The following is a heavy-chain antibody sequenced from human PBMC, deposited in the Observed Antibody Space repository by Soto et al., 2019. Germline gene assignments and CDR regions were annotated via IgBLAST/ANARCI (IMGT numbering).Heavy chain of an antibody. V-gene: IGHV3-30*18. D-gene: IGHD2-21*01. Sequence: QVQLVESGGGVVQPGRSLRLSCAASGFTFSSYGMHWVRQAPGKGLEWVAVISYDGSNKYYADSVKGRFTISRDNSKNTLYLQMNSLRAEDTAVYYCAKDSNHYRYCELDYWGQGTLVTVSS. CDR2: ISYDGSNK. J-gene: IGHJ4*02. CDR3: AKDSNHYRYCELDY. CDR1: GFTFSSYG.